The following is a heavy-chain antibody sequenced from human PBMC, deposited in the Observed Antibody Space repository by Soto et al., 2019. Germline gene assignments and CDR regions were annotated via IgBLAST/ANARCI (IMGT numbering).Heavy chain of an antibody. CDR2: IKSKTDGGTT. CDR1: GFTFSNAW. D-gene: IGHD3-9*01. Sequence: EVQLVESGGGLVKPGGSLRLSCAASGFTFSNAWMNWVRQAPGKGLEWVGRIKSKTDGGTTDYAAPVKGRFTISRDDSKNTLYLQMNSLKTEDTAVYYCTTDGINGRYFDWLSPGYWGQGTLVTVSS. V-gene: IGHV3-15*07. CDR3: TTDGINGRYFDWLSPGY. J-gene: IGHJ4*02.